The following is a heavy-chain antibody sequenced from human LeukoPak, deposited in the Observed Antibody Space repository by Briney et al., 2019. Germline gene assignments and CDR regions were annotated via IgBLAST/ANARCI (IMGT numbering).Heavy chain of an antibody. CDR1: GFTFSSYI. V-gene: IGHV3-7*01. CDR2: IKEDGSEE. CDR3: ARARIAAADHYFDY. Sequence: GGSLRLSCAASGFTFSSYIMSWVRHAPGKGLEWVANIKEDGSEEYYVDSLKGRFTISRDNAKNSLYLQMNSLRAEDTAVYYCARARIAAADHYFDYWGQGTLVTVSS. D-gene: IGHD6-13*01. J-gene: IGHJ4*02.